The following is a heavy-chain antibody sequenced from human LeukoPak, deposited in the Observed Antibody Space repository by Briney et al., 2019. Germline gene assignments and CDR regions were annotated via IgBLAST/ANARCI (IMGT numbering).Heavy chain of an antibody. CDR3: AKKYGSSYVGENYFDY. Sequence: GGSLRLSCAASGFTFSSYAMSWVRQAPGKGREWVSAISGSGGSTYYADSVKGRFTISRDNSKNTLYLQMNSLRAEDTAVYYCAKKYGSSYVGENYFDYWGQGTLVTVSS. D-gene: IGHD5-18*01. J-gene: IGHJ4*02. CDR1: GFTFSSYA. V-gene: IGHV3-23*01. CDR2: ISGSGGST.